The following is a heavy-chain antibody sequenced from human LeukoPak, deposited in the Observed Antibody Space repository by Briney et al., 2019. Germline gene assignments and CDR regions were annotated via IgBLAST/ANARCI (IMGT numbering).Heavy chain of an antibody. CDR3: ARGFLDPSAANSDFWSGFDRVTSSNWFDP. D-gene: IGHD3-3*01. CDR2: ISYSGSP. V-gene: IGHV4-30-4*01. CDR1: GGSISSGDYY. Sequence: TSQTLSLTCTVSGGSISSGDYYWSWIRQPPGKGLEWIGYISYSGSPYYNPSLKSRVTISVDTSKNQFSLKLSSVTAADTAVYYCARGFLDPSAANSDFWSGFDRVTSSNWFDPWGQGTLVTVSS. J-gene: IGHJ5*02.